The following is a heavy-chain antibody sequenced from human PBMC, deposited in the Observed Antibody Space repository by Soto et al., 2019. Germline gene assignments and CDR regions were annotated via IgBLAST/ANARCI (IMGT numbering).Heavy chain of an antibody. CDR2: IYYSGST. CDR3: ARRYGSAIDY. V-gene: IGHV4-59*08. D-gene: IGHD1-26*01. CDR1: GGSISSYY. J-gene: IGHJ4*02. Sequence: QVQLQESGPGLVKPSETLSLTCTVSGGSISSYYWSWIRQPPGKGLEWIGYIYYSGSTSYNPSRKRRVTRSVDTSKNQFSLKLSSVTAADTAVYYCARRYGSAIDYWGQGTLVTVSS.